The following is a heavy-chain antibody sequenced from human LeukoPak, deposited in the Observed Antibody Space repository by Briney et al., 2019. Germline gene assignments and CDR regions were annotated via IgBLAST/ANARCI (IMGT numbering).Heavy chain of an antibody. Sequence: PGGSLGLSCAASGFTFSSYSMNWVRQAPGRGLEWVSSISSSSSYIYYADSVKGRFTISRDNAKNSLYLQMNSLRAEDTAVYYCARDRGYSSGRAPNFDYWGQGTLVTVSS. CDR2: ISSSSSYI. CDR1: GFTFSSYS. CDR3: ARDRGYSSGRAPNFDY. V-gene: IGHV3-21*01. D-gene: IGHD6-19*01. J-gene: IGHJ4*02.